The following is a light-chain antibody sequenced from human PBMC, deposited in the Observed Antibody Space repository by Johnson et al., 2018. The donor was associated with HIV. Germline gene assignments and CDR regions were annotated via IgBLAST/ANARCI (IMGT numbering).Light chain of an antibody. Sequence: QSVLTQPPSVSAAPGQKVTISCSGSSSNVGSSFVSWYRQVPGTAPKLLIYDNNKRPSGIPGRFSGSKSGPSATLGITGLQTGDEADYYCGTWDSSLTSYVFGAGTKVTV. J-gene: IGLJ1*01. CDR1: SSNVGSSF. CDR2: DNN. CDR3: GTWDSSLTSYV. V-gene: IGLV1-51*01.